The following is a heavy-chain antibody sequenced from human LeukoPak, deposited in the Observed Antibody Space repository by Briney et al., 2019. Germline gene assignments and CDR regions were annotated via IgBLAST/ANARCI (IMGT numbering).Heavy chain of an antibody. CDR3: ARALGYCSGGSCQGFDY. J-gene: IGHJ4*02. CDR2: IYPGDSDT. Sequence: GESLKISCKGSGYSFTRNWIGWVRQMPGKGLEWMAIIYPGDSDTRYSPSFQGQVTISADKSINTAYLQWSSLKASDTAMYYCARALGYCSGGSCQGFDYWGQGTLVTVSS. D-gene: IGHD2-15*01. CDR1: GYSFTRNW. V-gene: IGHV5-51*01.